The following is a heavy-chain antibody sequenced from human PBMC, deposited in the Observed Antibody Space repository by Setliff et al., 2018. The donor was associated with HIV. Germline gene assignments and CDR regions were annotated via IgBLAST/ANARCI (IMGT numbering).Heavy chain of an antibody. CDR3: ASARIPTGGTSTSFDY. V-gene: IGHV3-30*03. D-gene: IGHD1-1*01. CDR1: GFTFKDFA. J-gene: IGHJ4*02. CDR2: ISYDGSRI. Sequence: PGGSLRLSCVASGFTFKDFAMYWVRQAPGKGLEWVSAISYDGSRIHYADSVKGRFTISRDNSKNTLYLQVNSLRPEDTAVYHCASARIPTGGTSTSFDYWGQGTLVTSPQ.